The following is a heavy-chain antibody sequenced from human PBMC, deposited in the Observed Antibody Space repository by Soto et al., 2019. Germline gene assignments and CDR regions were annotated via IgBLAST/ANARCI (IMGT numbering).Heavy chain of an antibody. D-gene: IGHD2-2*01. CDR2: ISTFNGET. V-gene: IGHV1-18*01. Sequence: VSVKVSCKASGYTFNTYGISWVRQAPGQGLEWMGWISTFNGETRYAQKFQARVTVTTDTSTTTGYMELRSLRSDDTAVYYCARDVGYCSSSTCLIDHWGQGTLVTVSS. CDR3: ARDVGYCSSSTCLIDH. J-gene: IGHJ4*02. CDR1: GYTFNTYG.